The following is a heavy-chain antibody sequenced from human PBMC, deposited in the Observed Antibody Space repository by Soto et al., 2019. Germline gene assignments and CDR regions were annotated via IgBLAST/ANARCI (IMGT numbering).Heavy chain of an antibody. CDR3: ARGRGMATQYYYYGMDV. D-gene: IGHD5-12*01. CDR1: GYTFTGYY. Sequence: QVQLVQSGAEVKKPGASVKVSCKASGYTFTGYYMHWVRQAPGQGLEWMGWINPNSGGTNYAQKCQGWVTMTRDTSISTAYMELSRLRSDDTAVYYCARGRGMATQYYYYGMDVWGQGTTVTVSS. J-gene: IGHJ6*02. V-gene: IGHV1-2*04. CDR2: INPNSGGT.